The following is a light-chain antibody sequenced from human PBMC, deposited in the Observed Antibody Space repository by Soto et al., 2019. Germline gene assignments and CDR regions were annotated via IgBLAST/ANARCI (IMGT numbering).Light chain of an antibody. Sequence: QSALTQPASVSGSPGQSITISCTGTSSDVGSYNLVSWYQQHPGKAPKLMIYEGSKRPSGVSNRFSGSKSGNTASLTISGLQGEDEADYYGCSYAGSSTHVVLGGGTKVPAL. CDR3: CSYAGSSTHVV. V-gene: IGLV2-23*01. CDR2: EGS. CDR1: SSDVGSYNL. J-gene: IGLJ2*01.